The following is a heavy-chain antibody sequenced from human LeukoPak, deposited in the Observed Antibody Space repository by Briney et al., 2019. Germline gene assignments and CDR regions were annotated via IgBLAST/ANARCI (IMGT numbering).Heavy chain of an antibody. D-gene: IGHD3-10*01. CDR2: ISYDGSNK. Sequence: PGGSLRLSCAASGFTFSCYAMHWVRQAPGKGLEWVAVISYDGSNKYYADSVKGRFTISRDNSKNTLYLQMNSLRAEDTAVYYCAREFVSYFDYWGQGTLVTVSS. CDR1: GFTFSCYA. V-gene: IGHV3-30-3*01. J-gene: IGHJ4*02. CDR3: AREFVSYFDY.